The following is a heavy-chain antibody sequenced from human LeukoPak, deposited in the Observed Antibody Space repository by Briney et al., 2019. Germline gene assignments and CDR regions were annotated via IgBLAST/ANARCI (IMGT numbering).Heavy chain of an antibody. V-gene: IGHV3-33*06. CDR1: GFTFSGSG. CDR2: IWYDGSNK. Sequence: PGGSLRLSCAASGFTFSGSGMHWVRQAPGNGLEWVAVIWYDGSNKYYADSVKGRFTISRDNSKNTLYLQMNSLRAEDTAVYYCAKEGSSASGAFDYWGQGTLVTVSS. J-gene: IGHJ4*02. CDR3: AKEGSSASGAFDY. D-gene: IGHD3-10*01.